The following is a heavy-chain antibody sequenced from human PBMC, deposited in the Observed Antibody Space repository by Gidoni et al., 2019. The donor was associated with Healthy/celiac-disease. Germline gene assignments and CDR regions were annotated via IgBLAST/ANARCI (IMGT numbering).Heavy chain of an antibody. V-gene: IGHV4-34*01. CDR3: ARGGAAAGTKGDWFDP. CDR2: INHSGST. CDR1: GGSFSGYY. Sequence: QVQLQQWGAGLLKPSETLSLTCAVYGGSFSGYYWCWIRQPPGKGLEWIGEINHSGSTNYNPSLKSRVTISVDTSKNQFSLKLSSVTAADTAVYYCARGGAAAGTKGDWFDPWGQGTLVTVSS. D-gene: IGHD6-13*01. J-gene: IGHJ5*02.